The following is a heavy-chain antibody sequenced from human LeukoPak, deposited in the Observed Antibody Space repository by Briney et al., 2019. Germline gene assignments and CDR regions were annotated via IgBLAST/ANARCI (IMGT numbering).Heavy chain of an antibody. J-gene: IGHJ4*02. CDR2: ISWNSGSI. V-gene: IGHV3-9*01. D-gene: IGHD4-17*01. CDR3: AKGSTTVTSYYFDY. Sequence: GGSLRLSCAASGFTFDDYAMHWVRQAPGKGLEWVSGISWNSGSIGYADSVKGRLTISRDNAKNSLYLQMNSLRAEDTALYYCAKGSTTVTSYYFDYWGQGTLVTVSS. CDR1: GFTFDDYA.